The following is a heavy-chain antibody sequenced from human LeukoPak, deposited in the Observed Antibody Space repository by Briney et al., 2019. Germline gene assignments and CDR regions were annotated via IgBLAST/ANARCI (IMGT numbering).Heavy chain of an antibody. Sequence: AASVKVSCKASGGTFSSYAISWVRRAPGQGLEWMGRIIPILGIANYAQKFQGRVTITADKSTSTAYMELSSLRSEDTAVYYCARAEGGYCSGGSCYYWGQGTLVTVSS. CDR2: IIPILGIA. V-gene: IGHV1-69*04. J-gene: IGHJ4*02. CDR3: ARAEGGYCSGGSCYY. D-gene: IGHD2-15*01. CDR1: GGTFSSYA.